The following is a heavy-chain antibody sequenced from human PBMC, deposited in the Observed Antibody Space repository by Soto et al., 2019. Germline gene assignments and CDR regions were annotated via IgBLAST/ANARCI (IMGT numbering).Heavy chain of an antibody. Sequence: VPLVESGGGVVQPGMSLRLSCAASGFTFSSYGMHWVRQAPGTGLEWVAVISYDGSNKYYADSVKGRFTISRDNSKNTLYLPMNSLRAEDTAVYYCAKALYFDWLFSDAGNAFDIWGQGTMVTVSS. CDR1: GFTFSSYG. J-gene: IGHJ3*02. CDR2: ISYDGSNK. D-gene: IGHD3-9*01. CDR3: AKALYFDWLFSDAGNAFDI. V-gene: IGHV3-30*18.